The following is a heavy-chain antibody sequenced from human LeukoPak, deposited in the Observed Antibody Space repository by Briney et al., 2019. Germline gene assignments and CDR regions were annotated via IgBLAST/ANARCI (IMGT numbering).Heavy chain of an antibody. D-gene: IGHD2-8*01. Sequence: GGSLRLSCVASGFTFSSYAMSWVRQAPGKGLEWVSAISDSGGSTYDADSVKGRFTISRDNSKNTLYLQMNSLRAEDTAVYYCAKDTSIGRYCTNGVCSPFDYWGQGTLVTVSS. CDR2: ISDSGGST. CDR3: AKDTSIGRYCTNGVCSPFDY. CDR1: GFTFSSYA. V-gene: IGHV3-23*01. J-gene: IGHJ4*02.